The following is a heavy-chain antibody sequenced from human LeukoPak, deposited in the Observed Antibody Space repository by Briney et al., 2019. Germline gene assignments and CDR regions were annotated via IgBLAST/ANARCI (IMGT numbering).Heavy chain of an antibody. J-gene: IGHJ4*02. CDR1: GYTFTNYG. CDR3: AGRVTGYSSGYVY. Sequence: GASVKVYCKASGYTFTNYGISWVRQAPGQGLEWMGWISGYNGNTKYAQKLQGRVTMTTDTSTSTAYMELRSLRSDDTAVYYCAGRVTGYSSGYVYWGQGTLVTVSS. V-gene: IGHV1-18*01. D-gene: IGHD5-18*01. CDR2: ISGYNGNT.